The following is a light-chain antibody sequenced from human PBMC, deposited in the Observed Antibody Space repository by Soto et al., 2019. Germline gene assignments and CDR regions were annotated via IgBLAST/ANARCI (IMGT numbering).Light chain of an antibody. CDR2: DVS. CDR1: SSDVGTYNF. CDR3: SSYTSSSTLLV. Sequence: QSVLTQPASVSGSPGQSITISCTGTSSDVGTYNFVSWYQQHPGTVPKLIIFDVSNRPSGVSHRFSGSKSGNTASLTISGLQAEDEADYYCSSYTSSSTLLVFGGGTKLTVL. V-gene: IGLV2-14*03. J-gene: IGLJ3*02.